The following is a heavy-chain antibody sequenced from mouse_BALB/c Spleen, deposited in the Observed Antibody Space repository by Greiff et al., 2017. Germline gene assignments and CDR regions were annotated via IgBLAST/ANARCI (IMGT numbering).Heavy chain of an antibody. D-gene: IGHD2-4*01. J-gene: IGHJ4*01. V-gene: IGHV1-14*01. Sequence: EVQLQQSGAELMKPGASVKISCKATGYTFSSYWIEWVKQRPGHGLEWIGYINPYNDGTKYNEKFKGKATLTSDKSSSTAYMELSSLTSEDSAVYYCARRTMITTGAMDYWGQGTSVTVSS. CDR1: GYTFSSYW. CDR2: INPYNDGT. CDR3: ARRTMITTGAMDY.